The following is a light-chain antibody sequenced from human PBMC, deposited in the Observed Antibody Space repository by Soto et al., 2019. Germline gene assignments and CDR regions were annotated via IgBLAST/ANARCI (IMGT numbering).Light chain of an antibody. J-gene: IGKJ4*01. CDR3: QQLNSYPPST. CDR1: QVISNS. V-gene: IGKV1-9*01. CDR2: AAS. Sequence: DIQLTQSPSFLSASVGDRVTITCRASQVISNSLAWYHQKPGKAPKLLIYAASTLQSGVPSRFSDSGSGTEFTLTISSLQPEDFATYYCQQLNSYPPSTFGGGTKVEIK.